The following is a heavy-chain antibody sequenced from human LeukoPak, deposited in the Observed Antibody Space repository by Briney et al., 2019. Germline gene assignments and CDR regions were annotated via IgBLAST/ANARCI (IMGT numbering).Heavy chain of an antibody. V-gene: IGHV4-39*07. Sequence: SETLSLTCTVSGGSISSSSYYWGWIRQPPGKGLEWIGSIYYSGSTYYNPSLKSRVTISVDTSKNQFSLKLSSMTAADTAVYYCARGSLATGYWGQGTLVTVSS. CDR3: ARGSLATGY. D-gene: IGHD1-1*01. J-gene: IGHJ4*02. CDR2: IYYSGST. CDR1: GGSISSSSYY.